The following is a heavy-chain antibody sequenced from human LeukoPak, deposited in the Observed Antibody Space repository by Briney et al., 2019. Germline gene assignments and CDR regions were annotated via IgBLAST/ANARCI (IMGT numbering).Heavy chain of an antibody. CDR2: IYYSGST. V-gene: IGHV4-39*01. D-gene: IGHD3-22*01. CDR1: GGSISSSSYY. CDR3: ARLRSDDSSGYYYYYYGMDV. Sequence: SETLSLTCTVSGGSISSSSYYWGWIRQPPGKGLEWIGSIYYSGSTYYNPSLKSRVTISVDTSKNQFSLKLSSVTAADTAVYYCARLRSDDSSGYYYYYYGMDVWGQGTTVPVSS. J-gene: IGHJ6*02.